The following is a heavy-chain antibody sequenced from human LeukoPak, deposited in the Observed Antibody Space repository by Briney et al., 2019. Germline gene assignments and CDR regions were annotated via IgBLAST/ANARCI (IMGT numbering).Heavy chain of an antibody. CDR3: ARGFYTYDQ. J-gene: IGHJ5*02. D-gene: IGHD5-24*01. V-gene: IGHV3-11*04. CDR2: ISSSDNTI. CDR1: GGSFSGYY. Sequence: PSETLSLTCAVYGGSFSGYYWSWIRQAPGKGLEWVSSISSSDNTIYYTDSVKGRFAISRDNAKNSLYLQMKSLRAEDTAVYYCARGFYTYDQWGQGTLVTVSS.